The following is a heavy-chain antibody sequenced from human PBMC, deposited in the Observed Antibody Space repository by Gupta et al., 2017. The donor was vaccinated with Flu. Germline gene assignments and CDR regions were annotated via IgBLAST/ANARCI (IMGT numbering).Heavy chain of an antibody. Sequence: YGITWVRQAPGQGPEWLGWISADAGETTNAQSLQGRITMTTDASARTAYMELRRLRSDDTAVYYCARGSGCGRASCYTWHWLDPWGQGTL. CDR3: ARGSGCGRASCYTWHWLDP. CDR2: ISADAGET. V-gene: IGHV1-18*04. J-gene: IGHJ5*02. CDR1: YG. D-gene: IGHD2-2*02.